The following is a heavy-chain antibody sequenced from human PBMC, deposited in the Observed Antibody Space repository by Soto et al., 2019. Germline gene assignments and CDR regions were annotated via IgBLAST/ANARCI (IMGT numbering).Heavy chain of an antibody. D-gene: IGHD3-3*01. CDR2: IYYSGST. J-gene: IGHJ5*02. V-gene: IGHV4-30-4*01. CDR1: GGSVSSGSYY. CDR3: ARAQRKMYYAFWSGHTPPSWFDP. Sequence: PSETLSLTCTVSGGSVSSGSYYWSWIRQPPGKGLEWIGYIYYSGSTYYNPSLKSRVTIPVDTSKNQFSLKLSSVTAADTAVYYCARAQRKMYYAFWSGHTPPSWFDPWGQGTLVTVSS.